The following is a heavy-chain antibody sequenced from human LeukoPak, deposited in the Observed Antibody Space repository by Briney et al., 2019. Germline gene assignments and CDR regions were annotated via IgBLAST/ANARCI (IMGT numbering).Heavy chain of an antibody. D-gene: IGHD1-26*01. CDR1: GGSISSYY. J-gene: IGHJ3*02. Sequence: SETLSLTCTVSGGSISSYYWSWIRQPPGKGLEWIGYIYYSGSTNYNPSLKSRVTISVDTSKNQFSLKLSSVTDADTAVYYCARGYSGSYFAFDIWGQGTMVTVSS. CDR3: ARGYSGSYFAFDI. CDR2: IYYSGST. V-gene: IGHV4-59*01.